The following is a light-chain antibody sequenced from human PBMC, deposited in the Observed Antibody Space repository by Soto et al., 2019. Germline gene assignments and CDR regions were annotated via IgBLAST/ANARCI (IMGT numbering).Light chain of an antibody. CDR2: DAS. V-gene: IGKV1-5*01. CDR3: QAAGIT. CDR1: QSISAW. Sequence: DIRMTQSPSTLSASVGDRVTITCRASQSISAWLAWYQQKPGKAPKLLIYDASNLESGVPSRFSGGGSGTDFTLTISSLEPEDFAVYYCQAAGITFGQGTRLEIK. J-gene: IGKJ5*01.